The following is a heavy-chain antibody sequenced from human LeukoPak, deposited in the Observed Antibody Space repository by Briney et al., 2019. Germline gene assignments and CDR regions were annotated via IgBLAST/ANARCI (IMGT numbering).Heavy chain of an antibody. J-gene: IGHJ4*02. CDR2: ISRTGNTI. V-gene: IGHV3-48*03. CDR3: ARLSHSSSWSQDGY. D-gene: IGHD6-13*01. CDR1: GFTFSSYE. Sequence: GGSLRLSCAASGFTFSSYEMNWVRQAPGKGVEWVSYISRTGNTIYYADSLKGRFTVSRDNAENSLYLQMNSLRAEDTAVSYCARLSHSSSWSQDGYSGQGTLVTVSP.